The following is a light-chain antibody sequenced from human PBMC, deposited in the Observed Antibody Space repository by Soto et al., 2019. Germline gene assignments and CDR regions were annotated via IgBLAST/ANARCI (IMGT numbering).Light chain of an antibody. CDR2: GAS. V-gene: IGKV3-15*01. CDR1: QSISSN. Sequence: EIVMTQSPATLSVSPGERATLSCRPSQSISSNLAWYQQKPGQAPRLLIYGASTRATGIPAMFSGSGSGTEFTLTISSLQSEDFAVYYCQQYNNWPLGTFGQGTKVDIK. J-gene: IGKJ1*01. CDR3: QQYNNWPLGT.